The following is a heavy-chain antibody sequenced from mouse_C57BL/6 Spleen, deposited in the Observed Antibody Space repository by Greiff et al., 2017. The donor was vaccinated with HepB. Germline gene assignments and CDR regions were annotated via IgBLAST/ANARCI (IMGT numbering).Heavy chain of an antibody. Sequence: QVQLQQPGAELVRPGTSVKLSCKASGYTFTSYWMHWVKQRPGQGLEWIGVIDPSDSYTNYNQKFKGKATLTVATSSSTAYMQLSSLTSEDSAVYYCAREPSFAYWGQGTLVTVSA. V-gene: IGHV1-59*01. CDR3: AREPSFAY. CDR1: GYTFTSYW. CDR2: IDPSDSYT. J-gene: IGHJ3*01. D-gene: IGHD6-1*01.